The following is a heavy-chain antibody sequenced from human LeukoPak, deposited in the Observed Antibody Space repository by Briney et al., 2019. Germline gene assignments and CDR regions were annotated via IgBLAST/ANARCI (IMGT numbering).Heavy chain of an antibody. CDR3: AREIGPIQLHLWGSAFDY. D-gene: IGHD5-24*01. J-gene: IGHJ4*02. CDR2: INPNSGGT. Sequence: ASVKVSCKASGYTFTGYYMHWVRQAPGQGLEWMGWINPNSGGTNYAQKFQGRVTMTRDTSTSTVYMELSSLRSEDTAVYYCAREIGPIQLHLWGSAFDYWGQGTLVTVSS. V-gene: IGHV1-2*02. CDR1: GYTFTGYY.